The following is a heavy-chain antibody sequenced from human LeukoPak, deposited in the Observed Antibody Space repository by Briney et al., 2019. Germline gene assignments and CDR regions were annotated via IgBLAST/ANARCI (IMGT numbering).Heavy chain of an antibody. Sequence: PGGPLRLPCAASGFTFSSYAMSWVRKAPGKGLEWVSAISGSGGSTYYADSVKGRFTISRDNSKNTLYLQMNSLRAEDTAVYYCAKDAVIQLWLRYFDYWGQGTLVTVSS. V-gene: IGHV3-23*01. D-gene: IGHD5-18*01. J-gene: IGHJ4*02. CDR1: GFTFSSYA. CDR3: AKDAVIQLWLRYFDY. CDR2: ISGSGGST.